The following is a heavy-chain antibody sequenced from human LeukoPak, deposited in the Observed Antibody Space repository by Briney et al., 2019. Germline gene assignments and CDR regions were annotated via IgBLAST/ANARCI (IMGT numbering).Heavy chain of an antibody. V-gene: IGHV3-7*01. J-gene: IGHJ3*02. D-gene: IGHD3-10*01. CDR2: IKQDGTAK. CDR3: ARGDFYGSGTSFIDAFDI. CDR1: GFTFSSYW. Sequence: PGGSLRLSCAAPGFTFSSYWMSWVRQAPGKGLEWVANIKQDGTAKYYVDSVKGRFTISRDNAKNSLYLQMNSLRVEDTAVYYCARGDFYGSGTSFIDAFDIWGQGTMVTVSS.